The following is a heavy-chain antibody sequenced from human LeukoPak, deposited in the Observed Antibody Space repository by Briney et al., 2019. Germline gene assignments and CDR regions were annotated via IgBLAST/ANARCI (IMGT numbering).Heavy chain of an antibody. J-gene: IGHJ5*02. CDR3: ARVWYYDLYNWFDP. CDR1: GFTFSSYW. Sequence: GGSLRLSCAASGFTFSSYWMSWVRQAPGKGLEWVANIKQDGSEKYYVDSVKGRFTISRDNAKNSLYLQMNSLRAEDTAVYYCARVWYYDLYNWFDPWGQGTLVTVPS. V-gene: IGHV3-7*01. CDR2: IKQDGSEK. D-gene: IGHD3-3*01.